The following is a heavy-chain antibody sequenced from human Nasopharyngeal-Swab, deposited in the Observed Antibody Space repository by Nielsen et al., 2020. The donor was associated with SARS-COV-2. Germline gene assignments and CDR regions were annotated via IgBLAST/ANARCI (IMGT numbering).Heavy chain of an antibody. V-gene: IGHV4-31*03. J-gene: IGHJ5*02. CDR1: GASISSGGYY. CDR2: IYYSGST. CDR3: ASRRITISPWFDP. Sequence: LRLSCTVSGASISSGGYYWSWIRQHPGKGLEWIGYIYYSGSTYYNPSLKSRVTISVDTSKNQFSLKLSSVTAADTAVYCCASRRITISPWFDPWGQGTLVTVSS. D-gene: IGHD3-3*01.